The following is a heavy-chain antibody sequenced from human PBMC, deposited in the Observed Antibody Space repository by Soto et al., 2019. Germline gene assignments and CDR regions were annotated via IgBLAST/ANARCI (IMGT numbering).Heavy chain of an antibody. CDR2: ISASDGNT. V-gene: IGHV3-23*01. Sequence: GWSLRLSCAASGFTFSSYAMNWVRQAPGKGLEWVSGISASDGNTHYADSVKGRFTISRDNSKNTLYLQMNSLRAEDTAIYFCASGYYFDYWGKGTLVTVSS. D-gene: IGHD6-25*01. CDR1: GFTFSSYA. CDR3: ASGYYFDY. J-gene: IGHJ4*02.